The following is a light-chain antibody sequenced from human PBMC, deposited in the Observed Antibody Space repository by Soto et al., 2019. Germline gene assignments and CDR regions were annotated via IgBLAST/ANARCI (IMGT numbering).Light chain of an antibody. J-gene: IGKJ1*01. CDR1: QSISSW. V-gene: IGKV1-5*03. CDR2: RAS. CDR3: QQYDRASWT. Sequence: DIQMTQSPSTLSASVGDRVIITCRASQSISSWLAWYQQKPGKAPNLLIYRASTLKSGIPSRFSGRGSGTEFTLTIRSLQPDDFAMYYCQQYDRASWTFGPGTKVEIK.